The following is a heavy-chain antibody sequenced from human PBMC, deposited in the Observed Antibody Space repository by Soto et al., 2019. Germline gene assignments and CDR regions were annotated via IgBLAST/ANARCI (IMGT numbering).Heavy chain of an antibody. V-gene: IGHV1-69*06. CDR3: ARGVSMAGRPGFFHH. CDR1: GETFRRDV. D-gene: IGHD6-6*01. CDR2: ITPMSGTT. Sequence: ASVKVSCKAPGETFRRDVISWVRQAPGQGLEWLGGITPMSGTTDYAQKFQGRVTISADKSTGTAYFELSSLTFDDTGVYYCARGVSMAGRPGFFHHWGQGSLVTVSS. J-gene: IGHJ1*01.